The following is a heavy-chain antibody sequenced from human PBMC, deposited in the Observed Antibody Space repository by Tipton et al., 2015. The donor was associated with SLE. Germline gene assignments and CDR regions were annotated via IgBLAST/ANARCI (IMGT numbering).Heavy chain of an antibody. CDR3: ARDSGPDDQVVVAAPFDY. Sequence: SLRLSCAASGFTFSSYWMSWVRQAPGKGLEWVANIKQDGSEKYYVDSVKGRFTISRDNAKNSLYLQMNSLRAGDTAVYYCARDSGPDDQVVVAAPFDYWGQGTLVTVSS. CDR1: GFTFSSYW. D-gene: IGHD2-15*01. V-gene: IGHV3-7*01. J-gene: IGHJ4*02. CDR2: IKQDGSEK.